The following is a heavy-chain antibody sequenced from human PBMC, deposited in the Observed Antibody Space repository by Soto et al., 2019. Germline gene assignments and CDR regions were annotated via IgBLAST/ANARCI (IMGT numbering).Heavy chain of an antibody. J-gene: IGHJ4*02. CDR2: IIPILGTA. Sequence: QVHLVQSGAEVKKPGSSVKVSCKASGDTFSNYAISWVRQAPGQGLEWMGVIIPILGTANYAQKFQGRVTITADESMTTAYMELRSLRSEDTAVYYCARVAWIFGVVAFDYWGQGTLVTVSS. CDR3: ARVAWIFGVVAFDY. CDR1: GDTFSNYA. V-gene: IGHV1-69*12. D-gene: IGHD3-3*01.